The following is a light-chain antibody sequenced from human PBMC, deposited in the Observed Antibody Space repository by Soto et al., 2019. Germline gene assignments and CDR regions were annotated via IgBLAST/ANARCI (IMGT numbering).Light chain of an antibody. CDR2: LGS. CDR1: QSLLHSNGYKY. V-gene: IGKV2-28*01. Sequence: DIVMTQSPLSLPVTPGEPASISCRSSQSLLHSNGYKYLEWYLQKPGQSPQPLIYLGSNRSSGVPDRFSGSGSGTDFTLKISRVEAEDVGVYYCMQALQTPLTFGGGTKVDIK. CDR3: MQALQTPLT. J-gene: IGKJ4*01.